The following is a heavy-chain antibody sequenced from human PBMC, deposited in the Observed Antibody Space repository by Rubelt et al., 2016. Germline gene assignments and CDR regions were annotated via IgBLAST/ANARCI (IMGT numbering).Heavy chain of an antibody. D-gene: IGHD3-3*01. J-gene: IGHJ6*02. V-gene: IGHV3-23*04. CDR1: GFTFSSYS. CDR2: ITGNGGRT. CDR3: AKGAIFGVITGGMDV. Sequence: EVQLVESGGGLVKPGGSLRLSCAASGFTFSSYSMNWVRQAPGKGLEWFSSITGNGGRTFYVGSVKGRFTISRESSTNTLYVQMNNLRPEDTAVYYCAKGAIFGVITGGMDVWGQGTTVTVSS.